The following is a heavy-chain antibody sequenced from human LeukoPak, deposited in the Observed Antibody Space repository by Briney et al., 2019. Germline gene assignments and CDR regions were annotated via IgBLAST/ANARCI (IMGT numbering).Heavy chain of an antibody. J-gene: IGHJ4*02. D-gene: IGHD3-22*01. V-gene: IGHV3-30*03. CDR3: ARSSSGYYYTLIDY. Sequence: GGSLRLSCAASGFTFSNAWMSWVRQAPGKGLEWVAVISYDGSNKYYADSVKGRFTISRDNSKNTLYLQMNSLRAEDTAVYYCARSSSGYYYTLIDYWGQGTLVTVSS. CDR2: ISYDGSNK. CDR1: GFTFSNAW.